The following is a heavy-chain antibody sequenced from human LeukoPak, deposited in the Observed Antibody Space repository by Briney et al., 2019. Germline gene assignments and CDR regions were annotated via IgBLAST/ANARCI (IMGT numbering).Heavy chain of an antibody. J-gene: IGHJ4*02. CDR2: INPNSGGT. CDR1: GYTFTSYY. CDR3: ARLWDASGSLLLDY. V-gene: IGHV1-2*02. D-gene: IGHD1-26*01. Sequence: GASVKVSCKASGYTFTSYYMHWVRQAPGQGLEWMGWINPNSGGTNYAQKFQGRVTMTRDTSISTAYMELSRLRSDDTAVYYCARLWDASGSLLLDYWGQGTLVTVSS.